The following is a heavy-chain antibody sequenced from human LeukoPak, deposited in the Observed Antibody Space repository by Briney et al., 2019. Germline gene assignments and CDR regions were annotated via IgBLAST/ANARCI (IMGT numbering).Heavy chain of an antibody. V-gene: IGHV3-53*01. CDR1: GFTVSSNY. Sequence: GGSLRLSCAASGFTVSSNYMSWVRQAPGKGLGWVSVIYSGGSTYYADSVKGRFTISRDNSKNTLYLQMNSLRAEDTAVYYCARDYYDSSGPGLFDYWGQGTLVTVSS. CDR3: ARDYYDSSGPGLFDY. J-gene: IGHJ4*02. D-gene: IGHD3-22*01. CDR2: IYSGGST.